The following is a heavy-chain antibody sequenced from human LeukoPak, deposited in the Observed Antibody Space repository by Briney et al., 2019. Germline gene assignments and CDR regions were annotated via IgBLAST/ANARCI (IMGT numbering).Heavy chain of an antibody. CDR3: ARSTRDGYFDWLVYKPADV. Sequence: ASVKVSCKASGYTFTGYYMHWVRQAPGQGLEWMGWINPYTGGPNYAQKFQGRVTMTRDTSITTAYMELSRLNSDDTAAYYCARSTRDGYFDWLVYKPADVWGQGTTVTVSS. D-gene: IGHD3-9*01. J-gene: IGHJ6*02. V-gene: IGHV1-2*02. CDR1: GYTFTGYY. CDR2: INPYTGGP.